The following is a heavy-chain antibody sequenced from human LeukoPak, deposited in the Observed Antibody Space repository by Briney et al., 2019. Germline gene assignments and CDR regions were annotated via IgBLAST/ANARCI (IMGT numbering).Heavy chain of an antibody. J-gene: IGHJ4*02. CDR2: IKKDGSEK. V-gene: IGHV3-7*01. D-gene: IGHD6-19*01. CDR3: ARDIGWFYFDY. CDR1: GFTFSRYW. Sequence: GGSLRLSCAASGFTFSRYWMSWVRQAPGKALEWVANIKKDGSEKYYVDSVKGRFTISRDNAKNSLFLQMNSLRAEDTAVYYCARDIGWFYFDYWGQGSLVTVSS.